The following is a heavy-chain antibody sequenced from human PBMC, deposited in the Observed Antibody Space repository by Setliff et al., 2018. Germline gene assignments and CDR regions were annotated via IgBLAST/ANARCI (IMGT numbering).Heavy chain of an antibody. J-gene: IGHJ3*01. CDR3: GRAGKPYAIDV. CDR1: GFTFISYA. CDR2: ISSNGVRL. Sequence: GGSLRLSCAASGFTFISYAMHWVRQAPGKGLEYVSAISSNGVRLSYVDSVEGRFTVSRDNAMNSLFLQMDSLRVDDTAVYYCGRAGKPYAIDVWGQGTMVTVSS. V-gene: IGHV3-64*02.